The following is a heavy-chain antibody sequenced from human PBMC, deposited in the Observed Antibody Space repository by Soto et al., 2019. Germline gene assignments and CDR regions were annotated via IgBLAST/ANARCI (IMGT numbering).Heavy chain of an antibody. D-gene: IGHD3-10*01. V-gene: IGHV4-30-4*01. J-gene: IGHJ4*02. CDR1: GDSISNGDYT. Sequence: QVQLQESGPGLVEPSQTLSLTCTVSGDSISNGDYTWSWIRQPPGKDLEWIGHIYNSVNTYSNPSLKSRVTISADTSKYQFSLKLSSVTAADTALYYCARGPSGDKVDYWGQGTLVTVSS. CDR2: IYNSVNT. CDR3: ARGPSGDKVDY.